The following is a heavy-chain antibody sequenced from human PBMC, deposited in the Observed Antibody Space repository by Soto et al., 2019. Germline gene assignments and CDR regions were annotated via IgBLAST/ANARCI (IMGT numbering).Heavy chain of an antibody. CDR3: ARPSYSSSWLPNLDY. D-gene: IGHD5-12*01. J-gene: IGHJ4*02. V-gene: IGHV1-69*01. CDR1: GGTFNNYA. Sequence: VQLVQSGAEVRKPGSSVKVSCKASGGTFNNYAIHWVRQAPGQGLEWMGGIVPMFGLAKYPEKFRGRVSITADDSTSTAYMELRSLTSEDTAMYYCARPSYSSSWLPNLDYWGQGTLVTVSS. CDR2: IVPMFGLA.